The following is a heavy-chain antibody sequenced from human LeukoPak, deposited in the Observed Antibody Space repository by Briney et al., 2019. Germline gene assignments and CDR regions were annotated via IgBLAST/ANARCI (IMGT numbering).Heavy chain of an antibody. Sequence: GGSLGLSCAASGFTLPSNSMSWVRQAPGKGLEWVSSISSNSDYAYYAGSVKGRFTISRDNARNSLYLQMNSLRAEDTAVYYCARLSSLYSAMFNLWGQGTLVTVSS. V-gene: IGHV3-21*01. CDR3: ARLSSLYSAMFNL. CDR2: ISSNSDYA. J-gene: IGHJ5*02. CDR1: GFTLPSNS. D-gene: IGHD5-18*01.